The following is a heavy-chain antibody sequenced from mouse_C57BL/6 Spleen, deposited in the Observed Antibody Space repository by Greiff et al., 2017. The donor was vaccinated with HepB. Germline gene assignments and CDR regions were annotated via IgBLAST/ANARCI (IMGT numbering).Heavy chain of an antibody. CDR1: GYTFTDYY. D-gene: IGHD1-1*01. CDR3: ARWGFYYGSRSYYFDY. Sequence: VQLQQSGAELVRPGASVKLSCKASGYTFTDYYINWVKQRPGQGLEWIARIYPGSGNTYYNEKFKGKATLTAEKSSSTAYMQLSSLTSEDSAVYFCARWGFYYGSRSYYFDYWGQGTTLTVSS. V-gene: IGHV1-76*01. CDR2: IYPGSGNT. J-gene: IGHJ2*01.